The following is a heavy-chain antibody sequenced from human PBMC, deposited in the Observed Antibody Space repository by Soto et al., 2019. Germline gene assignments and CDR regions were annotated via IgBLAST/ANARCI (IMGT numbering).Heavy chain of an antibody. Sequence: SETLSLTCTVSGGSMNSYYWSWIRQPPGKGLEWIGYISYSGTTNYNPSLKSRVTISVDTSKNQFSLKLSSVTAADTAVYYCARRAVVIDAFDIWGQGTMVTVSS. V-gene: IGHV4-59*08. J-gene: IGHJ3*02. CDR1: GGSMNSYY. CDR2: ISYSGTT. D-gene: IGHD2-21*01. CDR3: ARRAVVIDAFDI.